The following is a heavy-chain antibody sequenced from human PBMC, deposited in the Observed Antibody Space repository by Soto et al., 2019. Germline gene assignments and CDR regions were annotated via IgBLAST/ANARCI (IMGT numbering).Heavy chain of an antibody. J-gene: IGHJ6*03. D-gene: IGHD2-2*01. V-gene: IGHV3-30*04. CDR1: GFTFSSYA. CDR2: ISYDGSNK. CDR3: ARDWGCSSTSCPPSYYYYMDV. Sequence: GGSLRLSCAASGFTFSSYAMHWVRQAPGKGLEWVAVISYDGSNKYYADSVKGRFTISRDNSKNTLYLQMNSLRAEDTAVYYCARDWGCSSTSCPPSYYYYMDVWGKGTPVTVSS.